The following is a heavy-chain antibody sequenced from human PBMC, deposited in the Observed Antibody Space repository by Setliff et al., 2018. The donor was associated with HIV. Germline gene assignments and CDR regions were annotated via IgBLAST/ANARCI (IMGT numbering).Heavy chain of an antibody. CDR1: GYSFTSYW. Sequence: PGESLKISCKGFGYSFTSYWIGWVRQMPGKGLEWMGIIYPGDSETRYSPSFQGQVTISVDKSINTAYLQWSSLKASDTAMYYCASSITVAGGRSFYYYAMDVWGQGTTVTVSS. J-gene: IGHJ6*02. CDR2: IYPGDSET. CDR3: ASSITVAGGRSFYYYAMDV. D-gene: IGHD1-20*01. V-gene: IGHV5-51*01.